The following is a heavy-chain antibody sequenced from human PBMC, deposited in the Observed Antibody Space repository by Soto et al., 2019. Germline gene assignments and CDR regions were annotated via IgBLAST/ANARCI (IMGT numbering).Heavy chain of an antibody. J-gene: IGHJ3*02. CDR1: GFTFSTYA. CDR3: AKRFGSGYYSAFDI. Sequence: GGSLRLSCAASGFTFSTYAMTWVRQAPGKGLEWVSSLSGTGGDTYYADSVKGRFTISRDNSKNTLSLQMNSLRAEDTAVYYCAKRFGSGYYSAFDIWGQGTMVTVSS. D-gene: IGHD3-22*01. CDR2: LSGTGGDT. V-gene: IGHV3-23*01.